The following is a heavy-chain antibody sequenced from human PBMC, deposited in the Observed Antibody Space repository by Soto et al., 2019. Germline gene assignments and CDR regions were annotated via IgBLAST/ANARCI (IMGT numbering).Heavy chain of an antibody. V-gene: IGHV3-48*02. CDR2: ITSSGTTI. Sequence: EAQLVESGGGLVQPGGSLRLSCAASGFTFSVYTMHWVRQSPGKGLEWISSITSSGTTISYADSVKGRFTISRDNAKSSLFLQMDTLRDEDTAVYYCVRDGYSTSSDWTWFDPWGQGTLVTVSS. J-gene: IGHJ5*02. D-gene: IGHD6-6*01. CDR3: VRDGYSTSSDWTWFDP. CDR1: GFTFSVYT.